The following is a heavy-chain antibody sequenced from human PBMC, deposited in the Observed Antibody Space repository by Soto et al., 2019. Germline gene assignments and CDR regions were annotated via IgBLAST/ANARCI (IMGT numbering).Heavy chain of an antibody. CDR3: ARVDYAPGYYYYGMDV. CDR2: INHSGST. CDR1: GGSFSDYY. J-gene: IGHJ6*02. D-gene: IGHD4-17*01. Sequence: QVQLQQWGAGLLKPSETLSLTCAVYGGSFSDYYWSWIRQPPGKGLEWIGEINHSGSTNYNPSLKSRVTISVDTSKNQFSLKLSSVTAADTAVYYCARVDYAPGYYYYGMDVWGQGTTVTVSS. V-gene: IGHV4-34*01.